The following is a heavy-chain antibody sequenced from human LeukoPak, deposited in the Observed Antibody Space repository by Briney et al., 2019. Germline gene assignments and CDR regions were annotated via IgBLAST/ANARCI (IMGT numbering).Heavy chain of an antibody. Sequence: PGGSLRLSCAASGFTFSGYAMDWVRQAPGKGLEWVSAISGSGGGTYYADSVKGRFTISRDNSKNTLYLQMNSLRAEDTAVYYCAKDRYYYDSSGYSDRHDAFDIWGQGTVVTVSS. J-gene: IGHJ3*02. CDR1: GFTFSGYA. V-gene: IGHV3-23*01. CDR3: AKDRYYYDSSGYSDRHDAFDI. CDR2: ISGSGGGT. D-gene: IGHD3-22*01.